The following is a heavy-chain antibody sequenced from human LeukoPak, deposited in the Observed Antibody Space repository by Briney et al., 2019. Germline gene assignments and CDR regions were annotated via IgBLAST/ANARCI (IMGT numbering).Heavy chain of an antibody. CDR2: IKQDGSEK. Sequence: GGSLRLSCAASRFTFSSYWMSWVRQAPGKGLEWVANIKQDGSEKYYVDFVKGRFTISRDNAKKSLYLQMNRLRAEDTAVYYCARDAPPYCSGGSCYSRYWGQGALVTVSS. CDR1: RFTFSSYW. CDR3: ARDAPPYCSGGSCYSRY. J-gene: IGHJ4*02. V-gene: IGHV3-7*01. D-gene: IGHD2-15*01.